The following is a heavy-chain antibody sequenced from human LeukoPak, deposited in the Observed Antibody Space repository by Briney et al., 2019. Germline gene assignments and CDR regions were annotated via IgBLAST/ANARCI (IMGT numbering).Heavy chain of an antibody. CDR1: GDSVSSNSGA. V-gene: IGHV6-1*01. CDR2: AYYRSQWYN. Sequence: SQTLSLTCAIFGDSVSSNSGAWNWIRQSPSRGLEWLGRAYYRSQWYNDYAFSVKGRIAINADTSKNHFSLQLNPVTPEDTAVYYCAREEAGTYGFQYWGQGTLVTVSS. D-gene: IGHD3-10*01. J-gene: IGHJ4*02. CDR3: AREEAGTYGFQY.